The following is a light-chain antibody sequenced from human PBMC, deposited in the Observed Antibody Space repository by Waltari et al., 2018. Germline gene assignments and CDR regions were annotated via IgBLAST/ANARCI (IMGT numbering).Light chain of an antibody. CDR2: AAS. CDR3: QQTYIPPYT. CDR1: QTVSGY. V-gene: IGKV1-39*01. Sequence: DIQMTQSPPSLSASVGDRVTITCRASQTVSGYLNWYQQRPGTAPKFLIYAASNLQSGVPSRFSGSGSGTYYTLTINSLQPEDFATYFCQQTYIPPYTFGQGTKLEIK. J-gene: IGKJ2*01.